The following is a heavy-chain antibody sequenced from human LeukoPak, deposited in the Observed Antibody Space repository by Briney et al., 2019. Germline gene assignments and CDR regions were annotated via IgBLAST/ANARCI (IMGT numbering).Heavy chain of an antibody. D-gene: IGHD6-13*01. CDR1: GGSISSSSYY. Sequence: PSETLSLTCTVSGGSISSSSYYWSWIRQPPGKGLEWIGYIYYSGSTNYNPSLKSRVTISVDTSKNQFSLKLSSVTAADTAVYYCARSGLGIAAAPCQHWGQGTLVTVSS. V-gene: IGHV4-61*01. CDR3: ARSGLGIAAAPCQH. J-gene: IGHJ1*01. CDR2: IYYSGST.